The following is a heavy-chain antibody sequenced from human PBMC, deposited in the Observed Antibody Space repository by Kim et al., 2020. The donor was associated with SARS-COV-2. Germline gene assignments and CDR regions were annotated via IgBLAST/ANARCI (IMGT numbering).Heavy chain of an antibody. D-gene: IGHD3-3*01. Sequence: YADSVKGRFTISRDNSKNSLYLQMNSLRTEDTALYYCAKVFNQPDDAFDIWGQGTMVTVSS. V-gene: IGHV3-43*01. CDR3: AKVFNQPDDAFDI. J-gene: IGHJ3*02.